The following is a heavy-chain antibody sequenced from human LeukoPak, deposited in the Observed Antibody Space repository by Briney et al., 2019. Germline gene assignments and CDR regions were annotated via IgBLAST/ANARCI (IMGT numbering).Heavy chain of an antibody. J-gene: IGHJ2*01. CDR2: INPNSGGT. V-gene: IGHV1-2*02. D-gene: IGHD4-23*01. Sequence: ASVKVSCKASGYTFTGYYMHWVRQAPGQGLEWMGWINPNSGGTNYAQKLQGRVTMTTDTSTSTAYMELRSLRSDDTAVYYCAREVNYGGTAYWYFDLWGRGTLVTVSS. CDR3: AREVNYGGTAYWYFDL. CDR1: GYTFTGYY.